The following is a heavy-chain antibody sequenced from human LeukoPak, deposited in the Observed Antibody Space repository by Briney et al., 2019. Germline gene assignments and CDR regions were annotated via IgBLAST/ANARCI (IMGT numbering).Heavy chain of an antibody. D-gene: IGHD3-10*01. V-gene: IGHV3-66*01. CDR1: GFTFSSYA. Sequence: PGGSLRLSCAASGFTFSSYAMSWVRQAPGKGLEWVSVIYSGGSTYYADSVKGRFTISRDNSKNTLYLQMNSLRAEDTAVYYCARELWFGELTSGYFDYWGQGTLVTVSS. CDR2: IYSGGST. J-gene: IGHJ4*02. CDR3: ARELWFGELTSGYFDY.